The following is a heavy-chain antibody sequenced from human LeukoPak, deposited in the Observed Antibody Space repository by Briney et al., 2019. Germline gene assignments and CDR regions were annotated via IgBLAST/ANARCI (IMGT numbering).Heavy chain of an antibody. Sequence: GGSLRLSCAASGFTFSSYWMSWVRQAPGKGLEWVAVISYDGSNKYYADSVKGRFTISRDNSKNTLYLQMNSLRAEDTAVYYCAKEGSRSGYSSSWYAGGIDYWGQGTLVTVSS. D-gene: IGHD6-13*01. V-gene: IGHV3-30*18. J-gene: IGHJ4*02. CDR3: AKEGSRSGYSSSWYAGGIDY. CDR2: ISYDGSNK. CDR1: GFTFSSYW.